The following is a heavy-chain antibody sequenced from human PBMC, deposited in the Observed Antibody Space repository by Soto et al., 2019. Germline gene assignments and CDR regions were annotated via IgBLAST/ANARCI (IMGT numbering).Heavy chain of an antibody. CDR1: GGSFGNSP. Sequence: QVQLVQSGSEVRRPGSSVKVSCKASGGSFGNSPSAWGRQPPGQGLDGLGMIIPIFTTTSNAQKFKDRLTITADGSTSTAYMELSGLKSEDTAVYFCARPSGLLGQFSALVDYWGQGTLVTVSS. CDR3: ARPSGLLGQFSALVDY. J-gene: IGHJ4*02. D-gene: IGHD6-6*01. V-gene: IGHV1-69*18. CDR2: IIPIFTTT.